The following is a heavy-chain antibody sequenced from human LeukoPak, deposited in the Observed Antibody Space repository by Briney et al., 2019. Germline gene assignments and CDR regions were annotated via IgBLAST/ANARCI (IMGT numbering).Heavy chain of an antibody. CDR2: IYYSGST. V-gene: IGHV4-30-4*08. CDR3: ARDREARGGDAFDF. Sequence: KPSQTLSLTCTVSGGSISSGDYYWSWIRQPPGKGLEWIGYIYYSGSTYYNPSLKSRVTISVDTSKNQFSLKLSSVTAADTAVYYCARDREARGGDAFDFWGQGTMVTVSS. D-gene: IGHD3-10*01. J-gene: IGHJ3*01. CDR1: GGSISSGDYY.